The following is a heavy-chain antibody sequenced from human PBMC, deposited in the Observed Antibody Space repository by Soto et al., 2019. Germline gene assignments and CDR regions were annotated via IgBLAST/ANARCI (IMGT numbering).Heavy chain of an antibody. J-gene: IGHJ3*02. CDR2: TYYNGST. CDR1: GVSISSYY. Sequence: QVQLQESGPGLVKPSETLSLTCTVSGVSISSYYWSWIRQPPGKGLEWIGYTYYNGSTNYNPSLKSRVTTSVDTSKNQFSLKLSSVTAADAAVYYCATTLIRGDAFDIWGQGTMVTVSS. D-gene: IGHD3-10*01. CDR3: ATTLIRGDAFDI. V-gene: IGHV4-59*01.